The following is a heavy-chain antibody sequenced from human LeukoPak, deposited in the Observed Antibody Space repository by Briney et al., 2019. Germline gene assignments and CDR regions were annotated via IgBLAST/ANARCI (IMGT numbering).Heavy chain of an antibody. CDR1: GGSFSGYY. Sequence: PSETLSLTCAVYGGSFSGYYWSWIRQPPGKGLEWIGEINHSGSTNYNPSLKSRVTISVDTSKNQFSLKLSSVTAADTAVYYCARVPWERRIDYWGQGTLVTVSS. CDR3: ARVPWERRIDY. D-gene: IGHD1-26*01. J-gene: IGHJ4*02. V-gene: IGHV4-34*01. CDR2: INHSGST.